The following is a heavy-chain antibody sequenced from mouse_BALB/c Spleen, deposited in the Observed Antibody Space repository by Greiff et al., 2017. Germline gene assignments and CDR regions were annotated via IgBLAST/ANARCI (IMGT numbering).Heavy chain of an antibody. Sequence: EVQRVESGGGLVQPGGSRKLSCAASGFTFSSFGMHWVRQAPEKGLEWVAYISSGSSTIYYADTVKGRFTISRDNPKNTLFLQMTSLRSEDTAMYYCARSHCTTAYAMDYWGQGTSVTVSS. CDR2: ISSGSSTI. CDR1: GFTFSSFG. D-gene: IGHD1-2*01. J-gene: IGHJ4*01. CDR3: ARSHCTTAYAMDY. V-gene: IGHV5-17*02.